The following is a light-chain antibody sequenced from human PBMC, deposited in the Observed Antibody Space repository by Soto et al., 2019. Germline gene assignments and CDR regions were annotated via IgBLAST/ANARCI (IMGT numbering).Light chain of an antibody. CDR2: DVS. J-gene: IGLJ1*01. Sequence: QSALTQPASVSGSPGQSITISCTGASSDVGGFDHVSWYQQHPGKVPRLLIYDVSSRPSGVSDRFSGSKSGNTASLTISGLQAEAYDDSQSNSFTTTNTYVLRTGTKVTVL. CDR3: NSFTTTNTYV. CDR1: SSDVGGFDH. V-gene: IGLV2-14*03.